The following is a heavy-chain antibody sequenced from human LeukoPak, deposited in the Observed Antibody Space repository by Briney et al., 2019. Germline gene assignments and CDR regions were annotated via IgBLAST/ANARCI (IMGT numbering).Heavy chain of an antibody. V-gene: IGHV3-23*01. CDR3: ARDGSWFLVFDY. CDR2: ISGSGGST. CDR1: GFTFSSYA. Sequence: GGSLRLSCAASGFTFSSYAMSWVRQAPGKGLEWVSAISGSGGSTYYADSVKGRFTISRDNSKNTLYLQMNSLRDEDTAVYYCARDGSWFLVFDYWGQGTLVTVSS. D-gene: IGHD6-13*01. J-gene: IGHJ4*02.